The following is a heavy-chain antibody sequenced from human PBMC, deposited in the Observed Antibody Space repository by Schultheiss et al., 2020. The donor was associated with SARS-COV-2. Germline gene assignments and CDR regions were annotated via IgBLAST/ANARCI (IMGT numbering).Heavy chain of an antibody. Sequence: GGSLRLSCAASGFTFNTFAMHWVRQAPGRGLEWLTLISYDSTNIHYADSVRGRFTISRDNSKNTLYLQMNSLRPEDTAIYYCARDLPPLDYWGQGTLVTVSS. CDR3: ARDLPPLDY. J-gene: IGHJ4*02. V-gene: IGHV3-30-3*01. CDR2: ISYDSTNI. CDR1: GFTFNTFA.